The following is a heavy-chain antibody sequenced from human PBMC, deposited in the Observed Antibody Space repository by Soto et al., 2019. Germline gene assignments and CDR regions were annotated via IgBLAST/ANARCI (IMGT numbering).Heavy chain of an antibody. CDR3: ARGQRFSDWFDP. Sequence: SETLSLTCSVSGGTISGYYWTWIRQPAGKGLEWIGRIYSSGNTKYNPSLQSRVTMSLDTSNNQFSLRLTSVTAADMAVYYCARGQRFSDWFDPWGQGTLVTVSS. V-gene: IGHV4-4*07. CDR1: GGTISGYY. CDR2: IYSSGNT. J-gene: IGHJ5*02. D-gene: IGHD3-3*01.